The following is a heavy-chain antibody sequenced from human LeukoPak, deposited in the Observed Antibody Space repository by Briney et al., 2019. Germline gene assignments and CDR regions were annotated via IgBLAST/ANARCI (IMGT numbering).Heavy chain of an antibody. D-gene: IGHD2-15*01. J-gene: IGHJ4*02. CDR1: GFSFSNAW. Sequence: GGSLRLSCAASGFSFSNAWMSWVRQAPGKGLEWVGRIKSKTTGETTDFAAPVKGRFTISRDDSKNTLYLQMNSLKIEDTAVYYCTTCTGGSCYSDYWDQGTLVTVSS. V-gene: IGHV3-15*01. CDR3: TTCTGGSCYSDY. CDR2: IKSKTTGETT.